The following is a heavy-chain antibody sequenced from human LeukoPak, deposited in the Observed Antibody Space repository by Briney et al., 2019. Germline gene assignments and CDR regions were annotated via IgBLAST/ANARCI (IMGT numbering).Heavy chain of an antibody. V-gene: IGHV1-18*01. Sequence: ASVNVSCKASGYTFNSYGISWVRQAPGQGLEWMGWISAHNGNTNYAQKLQGRVTMTTDTSTSTAYMELRSLRFDDTAVYYCARDGFFGSGIVGAFDIWGQGTMVTVSS. D-gene: IGHD3-10*01. CDR2: ISAHNGNT. CDR3: ARDGFFGSGIVGAFDI. CDR1: GYTFNSYG. J-gene: IGHJ3*02.